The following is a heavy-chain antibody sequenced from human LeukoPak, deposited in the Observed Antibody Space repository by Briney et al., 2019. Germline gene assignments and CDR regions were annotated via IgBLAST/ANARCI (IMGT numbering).Heavy chain of an antibody. CDR1: GFTFSSYA. CDR3: AKGGDLGY. CDR2: ITDNGRST. D-gene: IGHD7-27*01. V-gene: IGHV3-23*01. J-gene: IGHJ4*02. Sequence: GGSLRLSCAASGFTFSSYAMTWVRQAPGKGLEWVSTITDNGRSTFYADSVKGRFTISRDNSKNTLYLQMNSLRAEDTAVYYCAKGGDLGYWGQGTRVTVSS.